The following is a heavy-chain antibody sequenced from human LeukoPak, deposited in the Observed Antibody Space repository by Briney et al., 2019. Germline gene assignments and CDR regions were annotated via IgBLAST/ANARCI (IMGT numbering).Heavy chain of an antibody. V-gene: IGHV3-30*18. CDR2: ISYDGSNK. J-gene: IGHJ4*02. D-gene: IGHD3-22*01. CDR1: GFTFSSYA. Sequence: GGSLRLSCAASGFTFSSYAMSWVRQAPGKGLEWVAVISYDGSNKYYADSVKGRFTISRDNSKNTLYLQMNSPRAEDTAVYYCAKGGYYDSSGYSPSFHWGQGTLVTVSS. CDR3: AKGGYYDSSGYSPSFH.